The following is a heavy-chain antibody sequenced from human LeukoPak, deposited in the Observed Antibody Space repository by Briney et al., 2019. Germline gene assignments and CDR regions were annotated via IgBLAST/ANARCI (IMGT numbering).Heavy chain of an antibody. J-gene: IGHJ3*02. CDR3: ARIDSYGSGSYYSLEGAFDI. CDR1: GYTFTSYG. D-gene: IGHD3-10*01. Sequence: GASVKVSCKASGYTFTSYGISWVRQAPGQGLEWMGWISAYNGNTNYAQKLQGRVTMTTDTSTSTAYMELRSLRSDDTAVYYCARIDSYGSGSYYSLEGAFDIWGQGTMVTVSS. V-gene: IGHV1-18*01. CDR2: ISAYNGNT.